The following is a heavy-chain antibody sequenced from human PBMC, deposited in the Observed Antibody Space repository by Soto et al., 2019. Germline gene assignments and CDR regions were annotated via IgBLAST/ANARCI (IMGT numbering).Heavy chain of an antibody. CDR3: TREVGVLRFLEWYNGYCFDY. D-gene: IGHD3-3*01. CDR1: PDSISNFS. CDR2: ITYSGST. V-gene: IGHV4-59*12. Sequence: SQTLSLTCTVSPDSISNFSWSWIRQPPGKALDWMGYITYSGSTNYNPSLKSRVTISVDPSKNQCSLKLISVTAAHTAGCYRTREVGVLRFLEWYNGYCFDYWGQGTLGTVSS. J-gene: IGHJ4*02.